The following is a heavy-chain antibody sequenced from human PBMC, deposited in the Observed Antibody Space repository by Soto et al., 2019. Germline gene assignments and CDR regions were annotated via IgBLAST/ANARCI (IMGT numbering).Heavy chain of an antibody. CDR1: GFSFSSYW. J-gene: IGHJ5*02. Sequence: SLRLSCAASGFSFSSYWMTWVRQAPGKGLEWVANIKQDGREKYYVASVKGRFTISRDNDKNLLYLQMDSLTPDDTAVYYCAGEGVRNGAYNGWLDPWGQGTLVSVAS. V-gene: IGHV3-7*03. D-gene: IGHD3-16*01. CDR3: AGEGVRNGAYNGWLDP. CDR2: IKQDGREK.